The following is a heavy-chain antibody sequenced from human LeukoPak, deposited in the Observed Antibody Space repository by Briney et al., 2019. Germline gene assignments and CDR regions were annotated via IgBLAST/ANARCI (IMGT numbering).Heavy chain of an antibody. D-gene: IGHD5-18*01. J-gene: IGHJ4*02. Sequence: GGSLRLSCAASEFTFNNYAMHWVGQAPGKGLEWVAVISYDGSHKYYADSVKGRFTISRDNSKNTLYLQMNSLRVEDTAVYYCARDPLWGRGYSYGYFDYWGQGTLLTVSS. CDR1: EFTFNNYA. CDR3: ARDPLWGRGYSYGYFDY. V-gene: IGHV3-30*04. CDR2: ISYDGSHK.